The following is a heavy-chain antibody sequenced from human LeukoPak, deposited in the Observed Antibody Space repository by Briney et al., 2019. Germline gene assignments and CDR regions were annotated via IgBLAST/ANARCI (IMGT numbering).Heavy chain of an antibody. CDR3: ARDYKYAFDN. CDR1: GFTFSSYG. CDR2: IGIDSGNT. Sequence: PGRSLRLSCAASGFTFSSYGMHWVRQAPGKGLEWISYIGIDSGNTNYADSVKSRFTISGDKAKNSLYLQMNSLRVEDTAVYYCARDYKYAFDNWGQGTLVTVSS. D-gene: IGHD5-24*01. J-gene: IGHJ4*02. V-gene: IGHV3-48*01.